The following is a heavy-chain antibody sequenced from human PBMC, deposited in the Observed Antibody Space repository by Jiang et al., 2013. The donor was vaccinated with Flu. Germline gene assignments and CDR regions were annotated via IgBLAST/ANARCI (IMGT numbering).Heavy chain of an antibody. CDR3: ARTRVPAAKNYFDY. V-gene: IGHV1-46*01. J-gene: IGHJ4*02. D-gene: IGHD2-2*01. Sequence: EWMGIINPSGGSTSYAQKFQGRVTMTRDTSTSTVYMELSSLRSEDTAVYYCARTRVPAAKNYFDYWGQGTLVTVSS. CDR2: INPSGGST.